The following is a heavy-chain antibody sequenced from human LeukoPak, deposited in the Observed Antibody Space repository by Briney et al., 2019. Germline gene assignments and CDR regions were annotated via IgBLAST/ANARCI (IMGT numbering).Heavy chain of an antibody. Sequence: GSLRLSCAASGFTFSDYYMSWIRQAPGKGLEWVSYISSSGSTIYYADSVKGRFTSSRDNAKNSLYLQMNSLRAEDTAVYYCARDTSYYCSSTSCYFGAYYYYGMDVWGQGTTVTVSS. V-gene: IGHV3-11*01. CDR3: ARDTSYYCSSTSCYFGAYYYYGMDV. J-gene: IGHJ6*02. CDR2: ISSSGSTI. CDR1: GFTFSDYY. D-gene: IGHD2-2*01.